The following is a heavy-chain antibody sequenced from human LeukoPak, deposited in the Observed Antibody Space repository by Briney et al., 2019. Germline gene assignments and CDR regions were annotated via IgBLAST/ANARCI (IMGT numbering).Heavy chain of an antibody. J-gene: IGHJ5*02. V-gene: IGHV5-51*01. CDR3: ARQDEVPDDLRSGEFNIKNWFDP. D-gene: IGHD3-3*01. CDR2: IHPDDLDT. Sequence: GESLKISCKGFGYNFSSYWIAWVRQMPGKGLEWLGIIHPDDLDTRYNPSLQGQVTISADKSISTAYLQWSSLKASDTAMYYCARQDEVPDDLRSGEFNIKNWFDPWGQGTLVTVSS. CDR1: GYNFSSYW.